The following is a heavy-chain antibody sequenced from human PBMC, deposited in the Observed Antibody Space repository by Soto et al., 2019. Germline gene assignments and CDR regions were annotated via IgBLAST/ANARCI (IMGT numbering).Heavy chain of an antibody. V-gene: IGHV3-48*04. CDR3: ARSITMIVVVTRMDV. CDR1: GFTFSSYG. D-gene: IGHD3-22*01. J-gene: IGHJ6*02. CDR2: ISSSGSTI. Sequence: GGSLRLSCAASGFTFSSYGMHWVRQAPGKGLEWVSYISSSGSTIYYADSVKGRFTISRDNAKNSLYLQMNSLRAEDTAVYYCARSITMIVVVTRMDVWGQGTTVTVSS.